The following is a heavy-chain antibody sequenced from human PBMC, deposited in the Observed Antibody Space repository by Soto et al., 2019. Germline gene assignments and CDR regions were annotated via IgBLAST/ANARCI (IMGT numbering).Heavy chain of an antibody. CDR3: VSFEAIGS. J-gene: IGHJ4*02. CDR1: GFTFSSYG. CDR2: IREDGSNK. Sequence: GGSLRLSCAASGFTFSSYGMHWVRQAPGKGLEWVANIREDGSNKYYVEPVKGRITISRDNAKNSLFLQMNSLRVEDTAVYYCVSFEAIGSWGQGTLVTSPQ. V-gene: IGHV3-7*01.